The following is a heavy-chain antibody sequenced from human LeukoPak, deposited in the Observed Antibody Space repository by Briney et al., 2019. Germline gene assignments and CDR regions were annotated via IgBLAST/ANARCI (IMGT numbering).Heavy chain of an antibody. CDR1: GFTFSSYG. CDR2: IRYDGSNK. J-gene: IGHJ6*03. V-gene: IGHV3-30*02. CDR3: AKVGQGLRYYYLMDV. Sequence: GGSLRLSCAASGFTFSSYGMHWVRQAPGKGLEWVAFIRYDGSNKYYADSVKGRFTISRDNSKNTLCLQMNSLRAEDTAVYYCAKVGQGLRYYYLMDVWGKGTTVTVSS.